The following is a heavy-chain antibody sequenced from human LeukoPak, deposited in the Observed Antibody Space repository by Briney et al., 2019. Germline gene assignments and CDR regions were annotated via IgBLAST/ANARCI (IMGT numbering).Heavy chain of an antibody. V-gene: IGHV3-30*18. Sequence: PGRSLRLSCAASGFTFSSYGMHWVRQAPGKVLEWVAVISYDGSNKYYADSVKGRFTISRDNSKNTLYLQMNSLRAEDTAVYYCANTQYDFWSGYYYYYGMDVWGQGTTVTVSS. CDR1: GFTFSSYG. J-gene: IGHJ6*02. CDR2: ISYDGSNK. CDR3: ANTQYDFWSGYYYYYGMDV. D-gene: IGHD3-3*01.